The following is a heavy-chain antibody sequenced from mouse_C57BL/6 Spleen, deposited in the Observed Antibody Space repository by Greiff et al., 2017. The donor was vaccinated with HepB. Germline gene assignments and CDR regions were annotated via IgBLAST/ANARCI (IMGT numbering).Heavy chain of an antibody. Sequence: EVQLQQSGPELVKPGASVKISCKASGYTFTDYYMNWVKQSHGKSLEWIGEINPNNGGTSYNQKFKGKATLTVDKSSSTAYMELRSLTSEDSAVYYCASDWGRAWFAYWGQGTLVTVSA. V-gene: IGHV1-26*01. CDR1: GYTFTDYY. D-gene: IGHD4-1*01. CDR2: INPNNGGT. J-gene: IGHJ3*01. CDR3: ASDWGRAWFAY.